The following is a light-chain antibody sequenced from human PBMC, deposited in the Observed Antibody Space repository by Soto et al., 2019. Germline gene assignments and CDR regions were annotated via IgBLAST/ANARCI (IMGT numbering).Light chain of an antibody. CDR3: QQYDKRLT. CDR1: QDIRNS. Sequence: DIQLTQSPSSLSASVGDRVTITCQASQDIRNSLNWYQQKPGKAPTLLIYDTTNLETGVPSRFSGSGSGTDYTFTISDLRPEDFATYYCQQYDKRLTFGGGTKVEIK. CDR2: DTT. J-gene: IGKJ4*01. V-gene: IGKV1-33*01.